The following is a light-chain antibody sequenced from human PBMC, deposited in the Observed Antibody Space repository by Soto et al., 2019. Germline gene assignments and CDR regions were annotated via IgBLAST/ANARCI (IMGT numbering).Light chain of an antibody. CDR3: QQYSTTFFT. CDR1: QNIDCA. V-gene: IGKV1-5*03. Sequence: EIQMTQSPATLSASVGDRVTITCRASQNIDCALAWYQKNPGTAPKPLIYKASPLASGVPSMFSGSGSGTQFNLTLSSLQPDDVALFYFQQYSTTFFTLGPGTSVDLK. J-gene: IGKJ3*01. CDR2: KAS.